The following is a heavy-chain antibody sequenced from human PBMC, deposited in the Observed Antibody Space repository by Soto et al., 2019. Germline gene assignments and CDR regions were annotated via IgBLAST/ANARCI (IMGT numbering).Heavy chain of an antibody. J-gene: IGHJ4*02. V-gene: IGHV1-69*06. CDR3: ARDPDYGALSDLGLVDY. D-gene: IGHD4-17*01. CDR1: GGPFSDSS. Sequence: QVQLVQSGAEVKKPGSSVKVSCKASGGPFSDSSINWVLQAHGQWLEWMVGIIPVFATPNYAQKFQGSVTITAHKSTSTAYMELSNLRSEDTAIYFCARDPDYGALSDLGLVDYWGQGTLVTVTS. CDR2: IIPVFATP.